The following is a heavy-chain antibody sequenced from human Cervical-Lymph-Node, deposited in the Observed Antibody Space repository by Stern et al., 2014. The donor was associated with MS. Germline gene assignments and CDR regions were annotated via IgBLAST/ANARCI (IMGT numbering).Heavy chain of an antibody. CDR2: IIPIFGTA. V-gene: IGHV1-69*01. Sequence: VQLLESGAEVKKPGSSVKVSCKASGGTFSSYAISWVRQPPGQGLEWMGGIIPIFGTANYAQKFQGRVTITADESTSTAYMELSSLRSEDTAVYYCARDRTIFGVVTSYGMDVWGQGTTVTVSS. CDR1: GGTFSSYA. CDR3: ARDRTIFGVVTSYGMDV. D-gene: IGHD3-3*01. J-gene: IGHJ6*02.